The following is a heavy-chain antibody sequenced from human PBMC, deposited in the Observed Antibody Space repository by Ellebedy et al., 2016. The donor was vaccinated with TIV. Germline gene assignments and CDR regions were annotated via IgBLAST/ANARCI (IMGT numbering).Heavy chain of an antibody. CDR3: ARGSGSYKEYFQD. CDR2: ISYDGNDK. Sequence: GESLKISCAASGFTFSSYTMHWVRQAPGKGLEWVAVISYDGNDKYYADSVKVRFTISRDDSKNTLYLQMNSLRPEDRAVYYCARGSGSYKEYFQDWGQGTLVTVSS. V-gene: IGHV3-30-3*01. J-gene: IGHJ1*01. CDR1: GFTFSSYT. D-gene: IGHD1-26*01.